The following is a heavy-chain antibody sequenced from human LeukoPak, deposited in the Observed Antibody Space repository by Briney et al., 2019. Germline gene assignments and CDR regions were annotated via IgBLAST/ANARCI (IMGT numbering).Heavy chain of an antibody. V-gene: IGHV3-23*01. D-gene: IGHD3-16*01. J-gene: IGHJ3*02. CDR2: IRGSGDYT. Sequence: GGSLRLSRAASGFIFSSSAMSWVRQAPGKGLEWVSAIRGSGDYTNYAESVKGRFTISRDNSKNTLYLQMNSLRAEDTAVYYCAKSRPSYGDAFDIWGPGTMVTVSS. CDR3: AKSRPSYGDAFDI. CDR1: GFIFSSSA.